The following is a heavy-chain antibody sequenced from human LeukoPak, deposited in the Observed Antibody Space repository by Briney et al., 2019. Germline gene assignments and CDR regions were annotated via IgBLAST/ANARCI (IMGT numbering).Heavy chain of an antibody. J-gene: IGHJ4*02. CDR3: AKWDSSSSSFEY. V-gene: IGHV3-30*02. D-gene: IGHD6-6*01. CDR2: IRYDGSNK. Sequence: GGSLRLSCAASGFTFSSYGMHWVRQAPGKGLEWVAFIRYDGSNKYYADSVKGRFHISRDHSKNTLYLQMNSLRGEDTAVYYCAKWDSSSSSFEYWGQGTLVTVSS. CDR1: GFTFSSYG.